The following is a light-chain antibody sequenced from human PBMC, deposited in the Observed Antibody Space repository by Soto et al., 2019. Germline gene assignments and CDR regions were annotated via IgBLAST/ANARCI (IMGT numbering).Light chain of an antibody. CDR2: EVS. V-gene: IGLV2-14*01. CDR1: SSDVGGYNY. Sequence: QSVLTQPASVSGSPGQSITISCTGTSSDVGGYNYVSWYQQHPGKAPKLMIYEVSNRPSGVSNRFSGSKSGNTASLTISGLQAEDEADYYCSSYTSSSTIYVLGTGNKVTV. J-gene: IGLJ1*01. CDR3: SSYTSSSTIYV.